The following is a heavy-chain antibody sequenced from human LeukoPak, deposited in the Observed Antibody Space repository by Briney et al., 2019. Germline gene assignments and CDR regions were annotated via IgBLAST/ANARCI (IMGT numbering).Heavy chain of an antibody. V-gene: IGHV1-18*01. CDR3: ARERGNDFWSGRVQTMDV. D-gene: IGHD3-3*01. J-gene: IGHJ6*03. Sequence: ASVKVSCKASGYTFSNYSISWVRQAPGQGLEWVGWIRGDNGNTNYAQKFQGRVTMTRDMSTSTVYMELSSLRSEDTAVYYCARERGNDFWSGRVQTMDVWGKGTTVTVSS. CDR1: GYTFSNYS. CDR2: IRGDNGNT.